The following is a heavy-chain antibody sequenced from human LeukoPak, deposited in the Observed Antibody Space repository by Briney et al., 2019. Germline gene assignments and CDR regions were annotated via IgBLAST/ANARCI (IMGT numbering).Heavy chain of an antibody. V-gene: IGHV1-18*01. J-gene: IGHJ4*02. D-gene: IGHD3-3*01. CDR2: ISSANGHT. CDR3: ARDPDTIFGVVSPPCFDS. Sequence: ASVKVSCKASGYTFTRYGIGWVQQVPGQGLEWMAWISSANGHTNYAQDVQGRVTLTTDTSTNTAYMELRDLRSDDTAVYYCARDPDTIFGVVSPPCFDSWGQGTLVTVSS. CDR1: GYTFTRYG.